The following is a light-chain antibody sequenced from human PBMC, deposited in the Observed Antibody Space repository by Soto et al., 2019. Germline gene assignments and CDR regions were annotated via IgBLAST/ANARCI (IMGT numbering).Light chain of an antibody. CDR1: QSVRTY. CDR2: GAS. V-gene: IGKV3-15*01. J-gene: IGKJ1*01. CDR3: QQYNNWPRT. Sequence: EIVLTQSPVTLSLSPGERATLSCRASQSVRTYLAWYQQKPGQAPRLLIYGASTRATGISARFSGSGSGTEFTLTISSLQSEDFAVYYCQQYNNWPRTFGQGTKVDIK.